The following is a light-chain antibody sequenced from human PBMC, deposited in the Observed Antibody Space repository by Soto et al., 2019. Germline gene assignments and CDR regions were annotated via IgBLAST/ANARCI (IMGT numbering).Light chain of an antibody. J-gene: IGLJ1*01. V-gene: IGLV3-21*02. Sequence: SYELTQPPSVSVAPGHTARITCGGNNIGSKSVHWYQQKPGQAPVLVVYDDSHRPSGIPERCSGSNSRNTATLTISRVEAGDEADYYCQVWDSSSDHYVFGTGPKVTVL. CDR1: NIGSKS. CDR2: DDS. CDR3: QVWDSSSDHYV.